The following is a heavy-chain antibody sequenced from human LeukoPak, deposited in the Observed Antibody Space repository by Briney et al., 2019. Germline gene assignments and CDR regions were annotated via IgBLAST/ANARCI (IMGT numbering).Heavy chain of an antibody. Sequence: SETLSLTCTVSGGSISSGGYYWSWIRQHPGKGLEWIGYIYYSGSTYYNPTLKSRVTISVDTSKNQFSLKLSSVTAADTAVYYCARAMITFGGVIVMLDYCGQGTLVTVSS. V-gene: IGHV4-31*03. J-gene: IGHJ4*02. CDR3: ARAMITFGGVIVMLDY. CDR2: IYYSGST. CDR1: GGSISSGGYY. D-gene: IGHD3-16*02.